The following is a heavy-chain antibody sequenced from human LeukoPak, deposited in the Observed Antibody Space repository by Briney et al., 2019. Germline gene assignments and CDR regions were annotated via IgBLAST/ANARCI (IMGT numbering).Heavy chain of an antibody. CDR1: GGTFSSYA. CDR2: IIPIFGTA. CDR3: ASFDSSGRFDY. J-gene: IGHJ4*02. Sequence: SVKVXXKASGGTFSSYAISWVRQAPGQGLEWMGGIIPIFGTANYAQKFQGRVTITADESTSTAYMELSSLRSEDTAVYYCASFDSSGRFDYWGQGTLVTVSS. V-gene: IGHV1-69*13. D-gene: IGHD3-22*01.